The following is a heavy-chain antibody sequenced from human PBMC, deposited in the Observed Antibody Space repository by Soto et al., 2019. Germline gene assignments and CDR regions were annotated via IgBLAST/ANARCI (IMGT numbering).Heavy chain of an antibody. CDR3: ARYRREAVAGYTLDN. J-gene: IGHJ4*02. D-gene: IGHD6-13*01. Sequence: SETLSLTCTVSGGSISSNYWTWIRQPPGKGLEWIGYVYNSGSTNYNPALKSRVTISEDTSKSQFSLKVNSMTAADTAVYYCARYRREAVAGYTLDNWGQGILVTVSS. V-gene: IGHV4-59*01. CDR2: VYNSGST. CDR1: GGSISSNY.